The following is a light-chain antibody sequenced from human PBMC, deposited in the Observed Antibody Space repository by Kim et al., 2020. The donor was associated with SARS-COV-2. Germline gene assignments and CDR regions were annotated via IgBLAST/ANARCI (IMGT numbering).Light chain of an antibody. J-gene: IGLJ2*01. V-gene: IGLV2-8*01. CDR3: SSYAGSNNYVI. CDR1: GRNVGGYTY. Sequence: QSATISCTGTGRNVGGYTYDPWYQHHPGNAPNIMIYDVRNRPSGVPARFSGSKSGNTASLTVSGLQAEDEADYYCSSYAGSNNYVIFGGGTQLTVL. CDR2: DVR.